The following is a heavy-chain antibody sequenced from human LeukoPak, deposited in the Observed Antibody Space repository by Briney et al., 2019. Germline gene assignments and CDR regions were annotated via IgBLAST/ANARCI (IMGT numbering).Heavy chain of an antibody. CDR1: GYTFTSYY. CDR3: ATGLVVPAATYYYYGMDV. CDR2: INPSGGST. V-gene: IGHV1-46*01. D-gene: IGHD2-2*01. J-gene: IGHJ6*02. Sequence: ASVKVSCKASGYTFTSYYMHWVRQAPGQGLEWMGIINPSGGSTSYAQKFQGRVTMTEDTSTDTAYMELSSLRSEDTAVYYCATGLVVPAATYYYYGMDVWGQGTTVTVSS.